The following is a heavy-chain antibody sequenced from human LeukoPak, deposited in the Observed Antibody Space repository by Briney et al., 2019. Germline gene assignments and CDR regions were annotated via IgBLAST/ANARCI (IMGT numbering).Heavy chain of an antibody. Sequence: GGSLRLSCAASGFSFSAYSINWVRQAPGKGREWVSSISPSSNYIYYADSVKGRFTISRDNAKNSLFLQMNSLRAEDTAVYYCARGRGCSSMSCYLDYWGQGTLVTVSS. CDR1: GFSFSAYS. D-gene: IGHD2-2*01. J-gene: IGHJ4*02. V-gene: IGHV3-21*01. CDR3: ARGRGCSSMSCYLDY. CDR2: ISPSSNYI.